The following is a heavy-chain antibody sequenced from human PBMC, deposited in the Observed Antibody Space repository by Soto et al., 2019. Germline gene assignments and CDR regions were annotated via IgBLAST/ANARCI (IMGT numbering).Heavy chain of an antibody. CDR3: VRGTPSPGLDI. V-gene: IGHV3-7*03. CDR2: IKYAGSQT. Sequence: GGSLRLSCVSSVFRISGYALNWVRQAPGQGLDWVANIKYAGSQTNYVESVKGRFTTSRGNAKNSLYLQLGSLRVEDTAMYYCVRGTPSPGLDIWGQGTPVTVSS. CDR1: VFRISGYA. D-gene: IGHD1-7*01. J-gene: IGHJ4*01.